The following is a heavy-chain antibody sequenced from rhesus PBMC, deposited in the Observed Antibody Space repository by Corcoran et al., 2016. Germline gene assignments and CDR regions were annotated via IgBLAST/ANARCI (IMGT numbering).Heavy chain of an antibody. Sequence: QVRLQESGPGLVQPSETLSLTCAVSCGSMSEGSFCNWNRQPPGKGLEWVGNIYANSVTSYNPSLKSRVTSSKDTSNNQFFLKVTSVTAADTAVYYCASPFERGRFEVWGAGIFVTVSS. CDR2: IYANSVT. CDR3: ASPFERGRFEV. V-gene: IGHV4S9*01. J-gene: IGHJ5-1*01. CDR1: CGSMSEGSF. D-gene: IGHD3-34*01.